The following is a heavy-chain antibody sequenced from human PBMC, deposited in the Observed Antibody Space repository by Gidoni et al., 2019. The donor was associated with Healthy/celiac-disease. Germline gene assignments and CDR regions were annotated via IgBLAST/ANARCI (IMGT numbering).Heavy chain of an antibody. CDR3: ARTTLPGGSSGSPDY. D-gene: IGHD3-22*01. CDR2: IDPSDSYT. CDR1: GYSFTSYW. V-gene: IGHV5-10-1*03. Sequence: DVQLVQSGAEVKKPGESLRISCTASGYSFTSYWISWVRQMPGKGLEWMGRIDPSDSYTNYSPSFQGHVTISADKSISTAYLQWSSLKASDTAMYYCARTTLPGGSSGSPDYWGQGTLVTVSS. J-gene: IGHJ4*02.